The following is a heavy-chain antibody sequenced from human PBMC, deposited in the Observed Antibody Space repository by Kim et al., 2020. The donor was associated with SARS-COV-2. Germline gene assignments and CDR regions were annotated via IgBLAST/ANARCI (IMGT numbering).Heavy chain of an antibody. V-gene: IGHV4-30-4*01. CDR2: ISYSGGK. D-gene: IGHD3-10*02. CDR3: GRVQGGGYVDY. Sequence: SETLSLTCAVSGDSFSSVAYYWSWIRRPPGRGLEWFGYISYSGGKYFNPSLQSRVTLSVDTPKNQFSLDLRPVTAADTPVYFSGRVQGGGYVDYWGQG. J-gene: IGHJ4*02. CDR1: GDSFSSVAYY.